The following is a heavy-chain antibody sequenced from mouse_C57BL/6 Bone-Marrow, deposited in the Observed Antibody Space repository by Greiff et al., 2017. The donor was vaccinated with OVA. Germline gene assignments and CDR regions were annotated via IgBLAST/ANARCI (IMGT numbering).Heavy chain of an antibody. V-gene: IGHV1-66*01. Sequence: QVQLKESGPELVKPGASVKISRKASGYSFTSYYIHWVKQRPGQGLEWIGWIYPGSGNTKYNEKFKGKATLTADTSSSTAYMQLSSLTSEDSAVYYCARSHPYWGQGTTLTVSS. CDR1: GYSFTSYY. CDR3: ARSHPY. CDR2: IYPGSGNT. J-gene: IGHJ2*01.